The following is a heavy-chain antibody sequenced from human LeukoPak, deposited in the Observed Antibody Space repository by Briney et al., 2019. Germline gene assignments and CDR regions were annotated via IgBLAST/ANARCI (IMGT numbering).Heavy chain of an antibody. V-gene: IGHV1-69*05. J-gene: IGHJ6*03. CDR1: GGTFSSYA. CDR3: ATLKWDYYYYYYICA. Sequence: ASVKVSCKASGGTFSSYAISWVRQAPGQGLEWMGGIIPIFGTANYAQKFQGRVTITTDESTSTAYMELSSLRSEDTAVYYCATLKWDYYYYYYICAWGKRTTVTVSS. CDR2: IIPIFGTA. D-gene: IGHD1-26*01.